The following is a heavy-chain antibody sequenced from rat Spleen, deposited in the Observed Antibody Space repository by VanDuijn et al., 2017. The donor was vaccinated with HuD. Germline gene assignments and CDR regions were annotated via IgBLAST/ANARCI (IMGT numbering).Heavy chain of an antibody. D-gene: IGHD4-3*01. CDR2: IWAGGGT. CDR1: GFSLTTHH. Sequence: QVQLKESGPGLMQPSETLSLTCSVSGFSLTTHHVSWVRQPPGKSLVWMGIIWAGGGTNYNSAVKSRLSISRDTSKSQVLLKMNSLQPEDTGTYYCARHLREASGVMDAWGQGASVTVSS. J-gene: IGHJ4*01. CDR3: ARHLREASGVMDA. V-gene: IGHV2-72*01.